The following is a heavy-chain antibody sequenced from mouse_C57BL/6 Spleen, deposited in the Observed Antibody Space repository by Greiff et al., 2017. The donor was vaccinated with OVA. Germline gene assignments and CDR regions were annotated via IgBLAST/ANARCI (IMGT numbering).Heavy chain of an antibody. J-gene: IGHJ1*03. CDR2: ISDGGSYT. V-gene: IGHV5-4*03. CDR3: ASSPYDYDERYYGV. CDR1: GFTFSSYA. D-gene: IGHD2-4*01. Sequence: EVMLVESGGGLVKPGGSLKLSCAASGFTFSSYAMSWVRQTPEKRLEWVATISDGGSYTYYPDNVKGRFTISREKSKNHLYLQMSHLKSEDTAMYYCASSPYDYDERYYGVWGTGTTVTVSS.